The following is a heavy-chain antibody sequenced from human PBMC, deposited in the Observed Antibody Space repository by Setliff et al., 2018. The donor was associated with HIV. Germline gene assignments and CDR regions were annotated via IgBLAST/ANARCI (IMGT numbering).Heavy chain of an antibody. D-gene: IGHD1-7*01. CDR3: ARVRLELRQYWFDS. CDR1: GGSFSGYY. Sequence: SETLSLTCAVYGGSFSGYYWSWIRQPPGKGLEWIGEINHSGSTSYNPSLKSRVTISVGTSKKQFSLKLTSVTAADTAVYYCARVRLELRQYWFDSWGQGSPVTVSS. V-gene: IGHV4-34*01. J-gene: IGHJ5*01. CDR2: INHSGST.